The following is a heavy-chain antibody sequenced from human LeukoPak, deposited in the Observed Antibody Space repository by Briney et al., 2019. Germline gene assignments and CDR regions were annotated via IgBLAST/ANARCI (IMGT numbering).Heavy chain of an antibody. CDR1: GGSISSSSNY. D-gene: IGHD2-2*01. J-gene: IGHJ5*02. CDR2: IYYSGNT. CDR3: VAIKVPPALNWFDP. Sequence: PSETLSLTCTVSGGSISSSSNYWGWIRQPPGKGLEWIGNIYYSGNTYYNPSLESRVTISVDTSKNQFSLKLSSVTAADTAVYYCVAIKVPPALNWFDPWGQGTLVTVSS. V-gene: IGHV4-39*01.